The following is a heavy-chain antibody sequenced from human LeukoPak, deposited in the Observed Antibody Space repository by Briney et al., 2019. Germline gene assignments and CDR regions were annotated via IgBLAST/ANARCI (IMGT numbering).Heavy chain of an antibody. V-gene: IGHV4-34*01. CDR2: INHSGST. CDR3: ARGFVRYFDWLPLGYFDY. J-gene: IGHJ4*02. CDR1: GGSFSGYY. D-gene: IGHD3-9*01. Sequence: SETLSLTCDVYGGSFSGYYWSWIRQPPGKGLEWIGEINHSGSTNYNPSLKSRVTISVDTSKNQFSLKLNSVTAADTAVYYCARGFVRYFDWLPLGYFDYWGQGTLVTVSS.